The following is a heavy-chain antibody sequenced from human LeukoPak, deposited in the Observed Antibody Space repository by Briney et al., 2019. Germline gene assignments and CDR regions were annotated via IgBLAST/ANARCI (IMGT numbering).Heavy chain of an antibody. CDR3: ARDGSGYWFDY. J-gene: IGHJ4*02. Sequence: HPGRSLRLPCAASGFTFRRYTMHWVRQAPGKGLEWVAVISYDGRNENYADSVSGRFTISRDNSKNTLYLQMNSLRAEDTAVYYCARDGSGYWFDYWGQGTLATVSS. CDR1: GFTFRRYT. CDR2: ISYDGRNE. V-gene: IGHV3-30*01. D-gene: IGHD3-22*01.